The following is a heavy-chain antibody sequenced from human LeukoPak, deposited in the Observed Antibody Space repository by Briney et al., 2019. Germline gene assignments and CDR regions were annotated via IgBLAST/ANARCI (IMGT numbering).Heavy chain of an antibody. J-gene: IGHJ4*02. D-gene: IGHD3-22*01. CDR1: GGSFSDYY. Sequence: SETLSLTCAVYGGSFSDYYWSWIRQPPGKGLEWIGELNHSGSTNYNPSLKSRVTISVGTSKNQFSLKLSSVTAADTAVYYCARVQDFDTSGYYLGYWGQGTLVTVSS. V-gene: IGHV4-34*01. CDR2: LNHSGST. CDR3: ARVQDFDTSGYYLGY.